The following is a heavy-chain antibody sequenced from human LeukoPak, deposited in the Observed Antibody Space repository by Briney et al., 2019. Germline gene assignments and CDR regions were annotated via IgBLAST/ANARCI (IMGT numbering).Heavy chain of an antibody. V-gene: IGHV3-23*01. CDR3: AKGDGYSYGYGDY. CDR2: ISSSGGST. D-gene: IGHD5-18*01. Sequence: GRSLRLSCAASGFTFSNYVMSWVRQAPGKGLEWVSSISSSGGSTYYADSVKGRFTISRDNSKNTLYLQMNTLTAEDTAVYYCAKGDGYSYGYGDYWGQGTLVPVSS. J-gene: IGHJ4*02. CDR1: GFTFSNYV.